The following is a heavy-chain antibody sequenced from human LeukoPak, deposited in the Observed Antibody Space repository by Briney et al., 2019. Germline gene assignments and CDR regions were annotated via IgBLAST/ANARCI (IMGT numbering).Heavy chain of an antibody. CDR1: GYTLTELS. D-gene: IGHD3-22*01. J-gene: IGHJ3*02. V-gene: IGHV1-24*01. CDR3: ATTKGFYDSSGYYHDAFDI. Sequence: ASVNVSCKVSGYTLTELSMQWVRQAPGKGHEWMGGFDLEDGETIYAQKFEGRVTMTEDTSTDTAYMELSSLRSEDTGVYYCATTKGFYDSSGYYHDAFDIWGQGTMVTVSS. CDR2: FDLEDGET.